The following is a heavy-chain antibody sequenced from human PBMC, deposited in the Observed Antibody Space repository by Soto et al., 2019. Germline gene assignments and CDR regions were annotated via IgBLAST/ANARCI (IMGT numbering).Heavy chain of an antibody. D-gene: IGHD1-7*01. CDR3: ARGFPGTTGWFDP. Sequence: QVQLVESGGGVVQPGRSLRLSCAASGFTFSSYAMHWVRQAPGKGLEWVAVIPYDGSNKYYADSVKGRFTISRDNSKNTLYLQMNSLRAEDTAVYYCARGFPGTTGWFDPWGQGTLVTVSS. CDR2: IPYDGSNK. CDR1: GFTFSSYA. V-gene: IGHV3-30-3*01. J-gene: IGHJ5*02.